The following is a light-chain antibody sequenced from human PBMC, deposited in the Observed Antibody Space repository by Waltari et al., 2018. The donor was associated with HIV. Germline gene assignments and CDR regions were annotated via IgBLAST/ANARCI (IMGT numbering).Light chain of an antibody. J-gene: IGLJ2*01. CDR1: SGSAAPHYY. Sequence: QTVVTQEPSVSVSPGGTVTPTCALTSGSAAPHYYPRWYQQIPGQTPRTVIYSTSIRSSGVPDRFSGSISGNKAALTITGAQADDESVYHCVLYMGGGNWIFGGGTKLTVL. CDR3: VLYMGGGNWI. V-gene: IGLV8-61*01. CDR2: STS.